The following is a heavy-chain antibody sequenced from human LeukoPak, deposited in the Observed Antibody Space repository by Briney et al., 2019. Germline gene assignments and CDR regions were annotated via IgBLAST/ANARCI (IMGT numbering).Heavy chain of an antibody. D-gene: IGHD3-10*01. J-gene: IGHJ4*02. CDR2: ISGSGFNT. CDR1: GFTLSNYG. V-gene: IGHV3-23*01. CDR3: AKLSDGSGLPYYFDS. Sequence: GGSLRLSCAGSGFTLSNYGMSWVRKAPGKGLEWVSSISGSGFNTFYSDSVKGRFTISRDNPKNTLYLQMNSLRAEDTAIYICAKLSDGSGLPYYFDSWGQGTLVTVS.